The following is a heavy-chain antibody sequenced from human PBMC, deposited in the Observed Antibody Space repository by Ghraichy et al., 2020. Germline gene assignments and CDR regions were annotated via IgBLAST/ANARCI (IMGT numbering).Heavy chain of an antibody. J-gene: IGHJ6*02. Sequence: ASVKVSCKASGSTFTAYYMHWVRQAPGHGLEWMGRIDPNSGGTKYAQKFQGRVTMSRDTSIDTVCMEMNRLNSDDTAVYYCARDFFSSVTSPNYYYGMDVWGQGTTVTVSS. CDR3: ARDFFSSVTSPNYYYGMDV. CDR2: IDPNSGGT. V-gene: IGHV1-2*06. D-gene: IGHD3-3*01. CDR1: GSTFTAYY.